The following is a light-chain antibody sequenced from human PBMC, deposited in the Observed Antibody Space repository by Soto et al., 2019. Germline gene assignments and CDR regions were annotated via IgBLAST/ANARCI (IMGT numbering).Light chain of an antibody. CDR1: QSVNINY. CDR3: QHYGSSQT. V-gene: IGKV3-20*01. Sequence: EIVLRQSPGTLSLSPGERATLSCRASQSVNINYFAWYQQKSGQAPRLLIYGTSNRASGIPDRFSGSGSGTDFTLSISGLEPEDFAVYYCQHYGSSQTFGQGTKVDIK. CDR2: GTS. J-gene: IGKJ1*01.